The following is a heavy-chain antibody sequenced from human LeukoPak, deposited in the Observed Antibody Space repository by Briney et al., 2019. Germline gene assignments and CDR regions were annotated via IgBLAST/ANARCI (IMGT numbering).Heavy chain of an antibody. J-gene: IGHJ6*02. V-gene: IGHV1-2*02. CDR2: INQNNCGT. CDR1: GYTFTGYY. Sequence: ASVTVSCKASGYTFTGYYMLWVEPPPRQGLEWMGWINQNNCGTNYAQKSQGRVTMTRDTSISTAYMELSRLRSDDTAVYYCAKDYYDSSGYYLYYYYGMDVWGQGTTVTVSS. CDR3: AKDYYDSSGYYLYYYYGMDV. D-gene: IGHD3-22*01.